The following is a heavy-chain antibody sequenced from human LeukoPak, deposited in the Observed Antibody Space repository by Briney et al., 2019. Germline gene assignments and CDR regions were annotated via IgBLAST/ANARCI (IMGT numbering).Heavy chain of an antibody. CDR1: GFTVSTFA. V-gene: IGHV3-30*02. D-gene: IGHD3-16*01. CDR2: MGTDETDI. J-gene: IGHJ2*01. Sequence: PGGSLRLSCAASGFTVSTFAWHWVRQPPGKGLERVAFMGTDETDIHYADSVRGRFIISRDNSRNTLSLDMSSLRVEDTAVYYCAKEPPGGWSIDLCGRGTLVSVSS. CDR3: AKEPPGGWSIDL.